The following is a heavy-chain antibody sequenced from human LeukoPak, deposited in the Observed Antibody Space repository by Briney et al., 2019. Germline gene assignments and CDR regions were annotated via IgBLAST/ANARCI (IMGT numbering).Heavy chain of an antibody. CDR3: VREGAGAGSVVRYWFDR. Sequence: VGSLRLSCATSGFIFSNYAFHWVRQAPGKGLEWVAVIWANGGDTNYADPVKGRFTISRDKSDNMVSLQMDSLRVESTAVYYCVREGAGAGSVVRYWFDRWGQGNLVTVSS. CDR2: IWANGGDT. V-gene: IGHV3-33*01. J-gene: IGHJ5*02. D-gene: IGHD2-15*01. CDR1: GFIFSNYA.